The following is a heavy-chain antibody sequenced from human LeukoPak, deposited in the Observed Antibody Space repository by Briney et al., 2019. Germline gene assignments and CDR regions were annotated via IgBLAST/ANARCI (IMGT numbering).Heavy chain of an antibody. CDR2: VYYTGNT. Sequence: PSETLSLTCSVSGVSISSSNSYWGWIRQPPGKGLEWIGSVYYTGNTYYNASLKSRVTISIDTSKNQFSLKLTSVTAADTAVYYCAKQTGSGLFILPGGQGTLVTVSS. CDR1: GVSISSSNSY. V-gene: IGHV4-39*01. J-gene: IGHJ4*02. D-gene: IGHD3/OR15-3a*01. CDR3: AKQTGSGLFILP.